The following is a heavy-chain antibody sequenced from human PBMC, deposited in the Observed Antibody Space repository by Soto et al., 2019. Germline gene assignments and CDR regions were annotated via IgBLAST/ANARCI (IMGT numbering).Heavy chain of an antibody. Sequence: VGSLRLSCVVSGLTFRNYWVSWVRQAPGKGLEWVANIKPDEGEKYYVDSVEGRFTISRDNAKSSLYLQMNSLRAEDTAVYYCARAYNWGQGTLVSVSS. J-gene: IGHJ4*02. V-gene: IGHV3-7*05. CDR3: ARAYN. CDR1: GLTFRNYW. CDR2: IKPDEGEK.